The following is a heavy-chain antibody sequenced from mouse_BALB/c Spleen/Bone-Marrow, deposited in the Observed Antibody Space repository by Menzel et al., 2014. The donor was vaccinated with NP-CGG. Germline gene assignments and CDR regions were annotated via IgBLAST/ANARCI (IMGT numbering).Heavy chain of an antibody. CDR1: GFDFSRYW. V-gene: IGHV4-1*02. CDR2: INPDSSTI. Sequence: EVQLQESGGGLVQPGGSLKLSCAASGFDFSRYWMSWVRQAPGKGLEWIGEINPDSSTINYTPSLKDKFIISRDNGKNTLFLQMSKVRSEDTALYYCARLGYYGTMDYWGQGTSVTVSS. J-gene: IGHJ4*01. CDR3: ARLGYYGTMDY. D-gene: IGHD1-1*01.